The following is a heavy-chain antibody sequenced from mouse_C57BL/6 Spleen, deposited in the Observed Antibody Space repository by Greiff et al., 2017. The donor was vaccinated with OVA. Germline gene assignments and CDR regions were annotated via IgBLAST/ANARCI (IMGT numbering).Heavy chain of an antibody. Sequence: QVQLQQPGAELVMPGASVKLSCKASGYTFTSYWMHWVKQRPGQGLEWIGEIDPSDSYTNYNQKFKGKSTLTVDKSSSTAYMQLSSLTSEDSAVYYCERRDGYLGAMDYWGQGTSVTVSS. CDR1: GYTFTSYW. CDR3: ERRDGYLGAMDY. V-gene: IGHV1-69*01. D-gene: IGHD2-3*01. J-gene: IGHJ4*01. CDR2: IDPSDSYT.